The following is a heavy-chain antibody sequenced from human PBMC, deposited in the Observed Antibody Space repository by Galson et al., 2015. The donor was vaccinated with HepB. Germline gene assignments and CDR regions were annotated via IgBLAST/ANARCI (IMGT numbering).Heavy chain of an antibody. D-gene: IGHD3-3*01. CDR1: GFTFSSYG. V-gene: IGHV3-33*01. Sequence: SLRLSCAASGFTFSSYGMHWVRQAPGKGLEWVAVIWYDGSNKYYADSVKGRFTISRDNSKNTLYLQMNSLRAEDTAVYYCARESLRFLEWLSPVWWFDPWGQGTLVTVSS. J-gene: IGHJ5*02. CDR3: ARESLRFLEWLSPVWWFDP. CDR2: IWYDGSNK.